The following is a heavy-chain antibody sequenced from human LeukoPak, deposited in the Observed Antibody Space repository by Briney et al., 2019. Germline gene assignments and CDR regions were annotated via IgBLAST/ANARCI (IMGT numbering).Heavy chain of an antibody. D-gene: IGHD4-17*01. CDR1: GGSISSYY. J-gene: IGHJ3*02. V-gene: IGHV4-59*01. CDR2: IYYSGST. CDR3: ARESQYTVLALDI. Sequence: SETLSLTCLVSGGSISSYYWSWIRQPAGKGLAWIGYIYYSGSTNHNPTLKRRVTISSDTTKNQSSLKLSSVTAADTTVYYCARESQYTVLALDICGEGTMVTVSS.